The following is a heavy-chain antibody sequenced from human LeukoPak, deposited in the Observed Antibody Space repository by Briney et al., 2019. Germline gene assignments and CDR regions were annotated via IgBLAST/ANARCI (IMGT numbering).Heavy chain of an antibody. CDR2: IYYSGST. CDR3: ARDAGYYDSSGYYWYY. V-gene: IGHV4-59*01. D-gene: IGHD3-22*01. Sequence: PSETLPLTCTVSGGSISSYYWSWIRQPPGKGLEWIGYIYYSGSTNYNPSLKSRVTISVDTSKNQFSLKLSSVTAADTAVYYCARDAGYYDSSGYYWYYWGQGTLVTVSS. J-gene: IGHJ4*02. CDR1: GGSISSYY.